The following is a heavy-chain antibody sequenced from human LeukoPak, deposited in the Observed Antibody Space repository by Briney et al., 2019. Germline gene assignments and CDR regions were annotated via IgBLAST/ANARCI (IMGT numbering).Heavy chain of an antibody. V-gene: IGHV1-2*02. Sequence: ASVKVSCEASGYTFTGYYMNWVRQAPGQGLEWMGWINPNSGGTNYAQKFQGRVTMTRDTSISTAYMELSRLRSDDTAVYYCARDQLLRYFDWLLPYEYYFDYWGQGTLVTVSS. J-gene: IGHJ4*02. CDR2: INPNSGGT. CDR1: GYTFTGYY. CDR3: ARDQLLRYFDWLLPYEYYFDY. D-gene: IGHD3-9*01.